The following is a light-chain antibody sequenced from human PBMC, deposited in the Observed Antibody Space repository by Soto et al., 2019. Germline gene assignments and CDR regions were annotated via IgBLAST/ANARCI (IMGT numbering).Light chain of an antibody. CDR1: SSNIGAGYD. CDR2: GNS. Sequence: QSALTQPPSVSGAPGQRVTISCTGSSSNIGAGYDVHWYQQLPGTAPKLLIYGNSNRPSGVPDRFSGSKSGTSASLAITGLTAEDEADYYCQSYDSSLSGYVFGTGTKVTVL. V-gene: IGLV1-40*01. CDR3: QSYDSSLSGYV. J-gene: IGLJ1*01.